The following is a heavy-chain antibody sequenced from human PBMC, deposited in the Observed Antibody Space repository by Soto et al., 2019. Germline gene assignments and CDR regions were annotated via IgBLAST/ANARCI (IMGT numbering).Heavy chain of an antibody. Sequence: QVQLVQSGAEVKKPGASVKVSCKASGYTFTSYAMHWVRQAPGQRLEWMGWINAGNGNTKYSQKFQGRVTITRDTSASTAYMELSSLRSEDTAVYYCARMGSGRTYYYYYYLDVWGKGTTVTVSS. CDR1: GYTFTSYA. CDR2: INAGNGNT. CDR3: ARMGSGRTYYYYYYLDV. V-gene: IGHV1-3*01. D-gene: IGHD3-10*01. J-gene: IGHJ6*03.